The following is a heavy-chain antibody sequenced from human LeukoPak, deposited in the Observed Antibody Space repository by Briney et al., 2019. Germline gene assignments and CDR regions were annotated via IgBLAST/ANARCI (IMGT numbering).Heavy chain of an antibody. CDR2: INSDATSI. CDR3: ARGGQLAAFDY. D-gene: IGHD2-15*01. Sequence: GGSLRLSCAASGFTLSKFWMTWVRQAPGKGLVWVAGINSDATSITYAATVMGRFTTSRDNAKNTLYLQMNSLRDEDTAVYYCARGGQLAAFDYWGQGTLVTVSS. J-gene: IGHJ4*02. CDR1: GFTLSKFW. V-gene: IGHV3-74*03.